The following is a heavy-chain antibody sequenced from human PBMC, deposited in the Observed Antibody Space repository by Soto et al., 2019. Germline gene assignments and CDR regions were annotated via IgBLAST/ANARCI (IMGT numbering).Heavy chain of an antibody. CDR1: GFTFSSYV. J-gene: IGHJ3*02. V-gene: IGHV3-23*01. CDR2: ISGSGAST. Sequence: HPVGSLRLSCAASGFTFSSYVMSWVRQAPGKGLDWVSAISGSGASTYYADSVKGRFTISRDNSKNTLYLQMNSLRAEDTAVYYCAKAPPKRPGGAFDIWGQGTMVTVSS. CDR3: AKAPPKRPGGAFDI. D-gene: IGHD3-10*01.